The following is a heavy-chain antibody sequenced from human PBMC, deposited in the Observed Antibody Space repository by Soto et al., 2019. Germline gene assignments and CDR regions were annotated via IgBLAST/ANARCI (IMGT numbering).Heavy chain of an antibody. CDR3: ARMPVEDRLSGTDY. D-gene: IGHD2-2*01. J-gene: IGHJ4*02. CDR2: INHSGST. Sequence: PSETLSLTCAVYGGSFSGYYWSWIRQPPGKGLEWIGEINHSGSTNYNPSLKSRVTISVDTSKNQFSLKLSSVTAADTAVYYCARMPVEDRLSGTDYWGQGTLVTVSS. V-gene: IGHV4-34*01. CDR1: GGSFSGYY.